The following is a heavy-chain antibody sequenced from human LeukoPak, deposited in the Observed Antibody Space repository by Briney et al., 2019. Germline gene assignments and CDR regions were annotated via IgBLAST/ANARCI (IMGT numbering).Heavy chain of an antibody. V-gene: IGHV1-2*02. CDR2: IHPNGHDT. Sequence: ASVKVSCKASGYTFSDHHILWVRQAPGQGLEWMGWIHPNGHDTKYAQKFQGRMTMTTDTSISTAYMELNRVTSDDTAVYYCSGHYGPGPVWGQGTLITASS. D-gene: IGHD3-10*01. CDR1: GYTFSDHH. J-gene: IGHJ4*02. CDR3: SGHYGPGPV.